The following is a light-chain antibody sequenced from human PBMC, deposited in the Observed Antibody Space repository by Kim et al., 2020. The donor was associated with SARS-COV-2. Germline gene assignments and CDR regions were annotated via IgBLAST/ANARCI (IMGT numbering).Light chain of an antibody. J-gene: IGKJ2*01. CDR1: QFISTW. CDR2: DAS. Sequence: SSSVGCRYTITCRASQFISTWLAWYQQKPGKAPNLLIYDASSLESVVPSRFSGSGSGTEFTLTISSLQPDDFATYYCQQYHIYPYIFGQETKLGIK. V-gene: IGKV1-5*01. CDR3: QQYHIYPYI.